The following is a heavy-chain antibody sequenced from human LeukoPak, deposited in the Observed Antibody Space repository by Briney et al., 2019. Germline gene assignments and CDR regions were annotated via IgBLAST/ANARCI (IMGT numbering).Heavy chain of an antibody. V-gene: IGHV3-53*01. CDR1: GFTFSSNY. J-gene: IGHJ3*02. CDR2: IYSGGST. D-gene: IGHD5-18*01. CDR3: ARGYSYAPSWNAFDI. Sequence: GGSLRLSCAASGFTFSSNYMSWVRQAPGKGLEWVSVIYSGGSTYYADSVKGRFTISRDNFKNTLYLQMNSLRAEDTAVYYCARGYSYAPSWNAFDIWGQGTMVTVSS.